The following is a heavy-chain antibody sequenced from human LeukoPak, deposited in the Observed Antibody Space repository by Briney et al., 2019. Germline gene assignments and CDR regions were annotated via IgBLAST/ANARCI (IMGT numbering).Heavy chain of an antibody. CDR3: ARIYYDSSGYRSRAFEY. D-gene: IGHD3-22*01. Sequence: NSSETLSLTCAVYGGSFRGYYWSWIRQPPGKGLEWIGEINHSGSTYYNPSLRSRVTISVDTSKNRFSLKLSSVTAADTAVYYCARIYYDSSGYRSRAFEYWGQGTLVTVSS. V-gene: IGHV4-34*01. CDR2: INHSGST. J-gene: IGHJ4*02. CDR1: GGSFRGYY.